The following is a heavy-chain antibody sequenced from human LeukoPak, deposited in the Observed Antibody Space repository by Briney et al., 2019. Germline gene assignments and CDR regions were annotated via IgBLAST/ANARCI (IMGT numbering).Heavy chain of an antibody. V-gene: IGHV3-48*03. CDR2: NSSSGSTI. CDR1: GFTFSSYE. D-gene: IGHD3-22*01. CDR3: ARGLTYYYDSSGYDWGWY. J-gene: IGHJ4*02. Sequence: GGSLRLSCAASGFTFSSYEMNWVRQAPGKGLEWVSYNSSSGSTIYYADSVKGRFTISRDNAKNSLYLQMNSLRAEDTAVYYCARGLTYYYDSSGYDWGWYWGQGTLVTVSS.